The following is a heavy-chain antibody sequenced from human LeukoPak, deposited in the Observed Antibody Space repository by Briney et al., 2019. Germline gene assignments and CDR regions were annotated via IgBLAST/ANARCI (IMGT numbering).Heavy chain of an antibody. CDR2: INPNSGGT. D-gene: IGHD6-13*01. CDR1: GYTFTDYY. Sequence: GASVKVSCKASGYTFTDYYMHWVRQAPGQGLEWMGWINPNSGGTNYAQKFQGRVTMTRDTSISTAYMELSRLTSDDTAVYYCARDRGLDIAAAGKFRPYYYYMDVWGKGTTVTVSS. CDR3: ARDRGLDIAAAGKFRPYYYYMDV. V-gene: IGHV1-2*02. J-gene: IGHJ6*03.